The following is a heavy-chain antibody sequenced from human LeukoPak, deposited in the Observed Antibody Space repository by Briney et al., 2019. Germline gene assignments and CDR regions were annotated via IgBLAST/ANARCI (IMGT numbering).Heavy chain of an antibody. D-gene: IGHD3-9*01. Sequence: SETLSLTCTVSGGSISTSNYYWGWIRQPPGKGLEWIGNIFYSRSTYYSPSLKSRVTISLDTSRNQFSLKLSSVTAADTAVYYCILTADQSPDFDYWGQGTLVTVSS. V-gene: IGHV4-39*01. J-gene: IGHJ4*02. CDR2: IFYSRST. CDR1: GGSISTSNYY. CDR3: ILTADQSPDFDY.